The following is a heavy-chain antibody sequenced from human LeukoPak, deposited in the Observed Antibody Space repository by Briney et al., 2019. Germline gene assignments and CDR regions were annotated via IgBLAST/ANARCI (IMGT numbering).Heavy chain of an antibody. D-gene: IGHD1-26*01. J-gene: IGHJ5*02. V-gene: IGHV4-34*08. CDR1: GFTFSSYS. CDR2: GDHSGGT. Sequence: GSLRLSCAASGFTFSSYSMNWVRQTPGKGLEWIGEGDHSGGTKYNPSLKSRVTISADSSKNQFSLRLSSVTAADTAVYYCAKNGQSGFSFDPWGQGTLVTVSS. CDR3: AKNGQSGFSFDP.